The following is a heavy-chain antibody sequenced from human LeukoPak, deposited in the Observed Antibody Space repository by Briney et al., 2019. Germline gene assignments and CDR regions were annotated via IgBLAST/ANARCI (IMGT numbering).Heavy chain of an antibody. J-gene: IGHJ4*02. CDR1: GYIFSSYK. CDR2: ISSSGSIM. Sequence: PGGSLRLSCAASGYIFSSYKMKWARQAPGKGLEWVSHISSSGSIMYYADSVKGRFTISRDNARNSLYLQVNSLRAEDTAVYYCASEWLRFGGYFDYWGQGTLVTVSS. CDR3: ASEWLRFGGYFDY. D-gene: IGHD5-12*01. V-gene: IGHV3-48*03.